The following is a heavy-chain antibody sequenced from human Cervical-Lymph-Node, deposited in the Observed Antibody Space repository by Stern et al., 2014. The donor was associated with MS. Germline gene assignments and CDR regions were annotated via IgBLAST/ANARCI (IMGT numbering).Heavy chain of an antibody. CDR1: DYSSTRPG. CDR2: ISVYNGNT. D-gene: IGHD3/OR15-3a*01. V-gene: IGHV1-18*04. J-gene: IGHJ2*01. Sequence: QVQLVQSGAEVKKPGASVKVSCKASDYSSTRPGFSWVRQAPGQGLEWVGLISVYNGNTNYAQKFQGRITMTTDRTTSTAYMELRRLRSDDTAVYYCAIGTSDDWYFDLWGRGTLVTVSP. CDR3: AIGTSDDWYFDL.